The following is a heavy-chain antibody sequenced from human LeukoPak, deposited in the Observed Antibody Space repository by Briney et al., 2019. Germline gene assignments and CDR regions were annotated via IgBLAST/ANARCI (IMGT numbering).Heavy chain of an antibody. Sequence: GGSLRLSCAASGFTFSSYGMHWVRQAPGKGLEWVAVISYDGSNKYYADSVKGRFTISRDNSKNTLYLQMNSLRAEDTAVYYCAKDGSGDSSSWSRWGYYYYYYMDVWGKGTTVTVSS. CDR1: GFTFSSYG. V-gene: IGHV3-30*18. CDR2: ISYDGSNK. J-gene: IGHJ6*03. CDR3: AKDGSGDSSSWSRWGYYYYYYMDV. D-gene: IGHD6-13*01.